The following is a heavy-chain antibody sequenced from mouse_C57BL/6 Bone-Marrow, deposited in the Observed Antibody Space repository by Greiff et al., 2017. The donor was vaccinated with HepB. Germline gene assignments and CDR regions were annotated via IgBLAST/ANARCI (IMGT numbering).Heavy chain of an antibody. CDR3: ASVWLRRPYYFDY. J-gene: IGHJ2*01. Sequence: QVQLQQSGAELVRPGTSVKVSCKASGYAFTNYLIEWVKQRPGQGLEWIGVINPGSGGTNYNEKFKGKATLTADKSSSTAYMQLSSLTSEDSAVYFCASVWLRRPYYFDYWGQGTTLTVSS. CDR2: INPGSGGT. D-gene: IGHD2-2*01. V-gene: IGHV1-54*01. CDR1: GYAFTNYL.